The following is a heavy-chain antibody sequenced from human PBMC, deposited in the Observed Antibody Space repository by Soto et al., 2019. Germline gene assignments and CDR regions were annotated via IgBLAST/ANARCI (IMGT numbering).Heavy chain of an antibody. CDR2: MYNTGST. D-gene: IGHD2-21*02. CDR3: ARDLWGYCGADCYPLDV. Sequence: SETLSLTCSVSGDSISSYYWSWIRQPPGKGLEWIGYMYNTGSTIYNPSLKSRVTISVDTSKNQFSPKLNSVTAAGTAVYYCARDLWGYCGADCYPLDVWGQGTTVT. CDR1: GDSISSYY. V-gene: IGHV4-59*01. J-gene: IGHJ6*02.